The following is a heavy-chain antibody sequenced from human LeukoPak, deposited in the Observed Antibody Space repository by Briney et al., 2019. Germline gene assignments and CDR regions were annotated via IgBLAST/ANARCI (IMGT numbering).Heavy chain of an antibody. Sequence: SETLSLTCTVSGGSISTYYWSWIRQPPGKGLEWIGCIYYSGSTNYNPSLKSRVTMSVDTSKNQFSLKLSSVTAADTAVYYCARASGYSSGWYTISGFDYWGQGTLVTVSS. V-gene: IGHV4-59*01. CDR3: ARASGYSSGWYTISGFDY. J-gene: IGHJ4*02. D-gene: IGHD6-19*01. CDR1: GGSISTYY. CDR2: IYYSGST.